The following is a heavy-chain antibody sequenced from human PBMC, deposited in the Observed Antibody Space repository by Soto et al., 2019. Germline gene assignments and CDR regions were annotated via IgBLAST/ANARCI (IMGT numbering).Heavy chain of an antibody. Sequence: EVQLVESGGGLVQPGGSLRLSCAASGFTFSSYSMNWVRQAPGKGLEWVSYISSSSSTIYYADSVKGRFTISRDNAKNSLYLQMNSLRDEDTAVYYCARDLSCMVRGACYGMDVWGQGTTVIVSS. D-gene: IGHD3-10*01. CDR1: GFTFSSYS. CDR2: ISSSSSTI. V-gene: IGHV3-48*02. J-gene: IGHJ6*02. CDR3: ARDLSCMVRGACYGMDV.